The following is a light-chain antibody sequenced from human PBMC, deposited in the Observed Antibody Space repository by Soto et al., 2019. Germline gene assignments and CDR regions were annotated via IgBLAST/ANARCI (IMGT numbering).Light chain of an antibody. CDR1: QSVRNY. V-gene: IGKV3-11*01. Sequence: EIVLTQSPATLSLSPGERATLSCRASQSVRNYLAWYQQKPGQAPRLLIYDASNRATGIPARFSGTGSGTDFTLTSSSLEPEDFAIYYCQQRSKMPLTFGHGTKVDLK. J-gene: IGKJ1*01. CDR2: DAS. CDR3: QQRSKMPLT.